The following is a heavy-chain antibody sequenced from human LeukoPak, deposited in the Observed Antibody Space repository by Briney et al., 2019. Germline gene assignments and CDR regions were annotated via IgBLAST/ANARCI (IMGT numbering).Heavy chain of an antibody. CDR1: GFTFSSYA. CDR2: ISGSAVST. J-gene: IGHJ4*02. CDR3: ATDWGSDSRKNDF. D-gene: IGHD3-16*01. V-gene: IGHV3-23*01. Sequence: GGSLRLSCAASGFTFSSYAMSWVRQAPGKGLEWVSSISGSAVSTFYTDSVKGRFTISRDNSKNTLYLQMNSLRAEDTAIYYCATDWGSDSRKNDFWGQGTLVTVSS.